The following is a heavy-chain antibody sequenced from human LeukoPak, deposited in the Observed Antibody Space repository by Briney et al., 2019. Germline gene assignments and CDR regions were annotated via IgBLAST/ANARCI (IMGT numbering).Heavy chain of an antibody. J-gene: IGHJ5*02. Sequence: PSQTLSLTCAVSVDSISSGGYSGSWIRQLPAKGLERIGYIYHGGSACYSPSLQSRLYISLDKSRNQFYLKLNSVTAADTAVYYCARYFSAGQFKWFEPWGQGTLVTVSS. CDR2: IYHGGSA. V-gene: IGHV4-30-2*01. CDR1: VDSISSGGYS. D-gene: IGHD2/OR15-2a*01. CDR3: ARYFSAGQFKWFEP.